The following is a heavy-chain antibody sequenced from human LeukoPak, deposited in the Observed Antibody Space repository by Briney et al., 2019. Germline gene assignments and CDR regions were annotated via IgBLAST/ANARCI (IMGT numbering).Heavy chain of an antibody. CDR1: GFTFSNYE. V-gene: IGHV3-48*03. Sequence: GGSLRLSCAASGFTFSNYEMNWVRQAPGKGLEWVSYISSGGTTIYYADSVKGRFTISRDNAKNSLYLQMNSLRVEDTAVYYCAREVTGTTDYWGQGTLVTVSS. CDR3: AREVTGTTDY. CDR2: ISSGGTTI. J-gene: IGHJ4*02. D-gene: IGHD1-20*01.